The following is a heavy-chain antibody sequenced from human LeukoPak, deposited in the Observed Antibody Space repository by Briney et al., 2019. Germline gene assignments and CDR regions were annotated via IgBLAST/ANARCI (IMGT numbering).Heavy chain of an antibody. CDR1: GGSISSGSYY. CDR2: IYYSGST. D-gene: IGHD6-6*01. Sequence: SETLSLTCTVSGGSISSGSYYWSWIRQPAGKGLEWIGYIYYSGSTYYNPSLKSRVTISVDTSKNQFSLKLSSVTAADTAVYYCARHAVIEYLFDYWGQGTLVTVSS. CDR3: ARHAVIEYLFDY. J-gene: IGHJ4*02. V-gene: IGHV4-39*01.